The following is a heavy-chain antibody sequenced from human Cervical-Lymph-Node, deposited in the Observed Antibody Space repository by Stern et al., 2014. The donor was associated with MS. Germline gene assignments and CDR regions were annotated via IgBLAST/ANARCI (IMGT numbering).Heavy chain of an antibody. V-gene: IGHV7-4-1*02. J-gene: IGHJ4*02. CDR3: AIGSDGAAMPY. Sequence: VQVVESGSELKKPGASVNVSCTAAGYKFTAYGMNWVRQAPGQGLEWMGWINTKTGNPTYAQGFTGKVVFSLDTSVSKAFLQINSLKAEDTALYYCAIGSDGAAMPYWGQGSLVTVS. CDR2: INTKTGNP. CDR1: GYKFTAYG. D-gene: IGHD3-16*01.